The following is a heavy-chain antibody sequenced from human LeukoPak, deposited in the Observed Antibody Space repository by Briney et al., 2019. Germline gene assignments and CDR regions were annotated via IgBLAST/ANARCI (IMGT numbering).Heavy chain of an antibody. CDR3: ARGTVTSRTWYFDL. J-gene: IGHJ2*01. Sequence: GGSLRLSCVASGFTFTGHSMHWVRQAPGKGLEWVAVVGVDERTIFYADSLKGRFTVSRDNSKNTLYLQMNSLRAEETAVYYCARGTVTSRTWYFDLWGRGTLVTVSS. V-gene: IGHV3-30*04. CDR1: GFTFTGHS. CDR2: VGVDERTI. D-gene: IGHD4-17*01.